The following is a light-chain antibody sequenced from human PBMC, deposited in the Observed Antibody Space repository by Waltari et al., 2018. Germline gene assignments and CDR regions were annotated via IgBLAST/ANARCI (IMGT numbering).Light chain of an antibody. J-gene: IGLJ2*01. Sequence: QSALTQPASVSGSPGPSLTIPCTGTRSAVGNYTRLPWYQQHPGKAPKLMIYAVSKRPSGVSDRFSGSKSGDMASLTISGLQPEDEAEYFCSSYAGSSKGVFGGGTKVTVL. V-gene: IGLV2-23*02. CDR3: SSYAGSSKGV. CDR2: AVS. CDR1: RSAVGNYTR.